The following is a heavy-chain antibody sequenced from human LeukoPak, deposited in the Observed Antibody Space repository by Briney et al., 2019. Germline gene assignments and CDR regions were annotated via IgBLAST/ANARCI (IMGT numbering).Heavy chain of an antibody. CDR3: ARDLITMVRGVSRAIGY. V-gene: IGHV1-18*01. D-gene: IGHD3-10*01. CDR1: GYTFTNYG. Sequence: GASVKVSCKASGYTFTNYGISWVRQAPGQGLEWMGWISAYNGNTNYAQKLQGRVTMTTDTSTSTAYMELRSLRSDDTAVYYCARDLITMVRGVSRAIGYWGQGTLVTVSS. CDR2: ISAYNGNT. J-gene: IGHJ4*02.